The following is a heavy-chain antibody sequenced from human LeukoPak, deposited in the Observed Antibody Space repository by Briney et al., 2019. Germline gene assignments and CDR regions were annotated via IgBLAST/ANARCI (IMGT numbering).Heavy chain of an antibody. J-gene: IGHJ4*02. CDR2: IYHSGST. V-gene: IGHV4-4*02. CDR3: ARGFTAMVCFDY. CDR1: GGSISSSNW. Sequence: SGTLSLTCAVSGGSISSSNWWSWVRQPPGKGLEWIGEIYHSGSTNYNPSLKSRVTMSVDTSKNQFSLKLSSVTAADTAVYYCARGFTAMVCFDYWGQGTLVTVSS. D-gene: IGHD5-18*01.